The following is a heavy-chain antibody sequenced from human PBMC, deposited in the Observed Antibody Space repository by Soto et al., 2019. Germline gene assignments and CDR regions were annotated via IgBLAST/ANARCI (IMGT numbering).Heavy chain of an antibody. CDR1: GVPVTSNY. Sequence: GGSLRLSCAASGVPVTSNYMSWVRQAPGKGLEWVSSIYSGGSTYYADSVKGRFTMSRDNSKNTVYLHMDSLRAEDTALYYCATLPYYDILTGYNVLDPWGQGTLVTVSS. D-gene: IGHD3-9*01. V-gene: IGHV3-66*04. CDR3: ATLPYYDILTGYNVLDP. CDR2: IYSGGST. J-gene: IGHJ5*02.